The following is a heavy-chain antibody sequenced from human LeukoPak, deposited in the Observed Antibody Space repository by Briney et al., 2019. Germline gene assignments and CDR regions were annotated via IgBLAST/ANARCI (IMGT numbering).Heavy chain of an antibody. CDR3: ARSGVGYSGMVDV. V-gene: IGHV4-39*07. CDR1: GGSISSSSYY. CDR2: IYYSGST. Sequence: SETLSLTCTVSGGSISSSSYYWGWIRQPPGKGLEWIGSIYYSGSTYYNPSLKSRVTISVDTSKNQFSLKLSSVTAADTAVYYCARSGVGYSGMVDVWGKGTTVTVSS. J-gene: IGHJ6*04. D-gene: IGHD5-12*01.